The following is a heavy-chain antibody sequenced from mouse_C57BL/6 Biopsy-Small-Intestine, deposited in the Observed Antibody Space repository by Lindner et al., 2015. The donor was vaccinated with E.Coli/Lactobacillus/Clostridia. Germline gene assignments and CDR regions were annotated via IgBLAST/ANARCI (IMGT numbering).Heavy chain of an antibody. CDR1: GYTFTDYG. D-gene: IGHD1-1*01. J-gene: IGHJ4*01. CDR3: AREGHDYFPDY. Sequence: SVKVSCKASGYTFTDYGISWVRQAPGHGLEWMGWTSPYNENTNYAHELQGRVTMTANASTSTVYMELRSLRADDTAVYYCAREGHDYFPDYWGQGTPVTVSS. V-gene: IGHV1-20*01. CDR2: TSPYNENT.